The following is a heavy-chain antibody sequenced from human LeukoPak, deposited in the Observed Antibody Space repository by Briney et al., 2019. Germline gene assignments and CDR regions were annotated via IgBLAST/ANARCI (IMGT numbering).Heavy chain of an antibody. V-gene: IGHV1-2*06. J-gene: IGHJ4*02. CDR1: ANTFTGYF. Sequence: ASVKVSCTAPANTFTGYFINWVRQSPGQGPEWMGRINPNSGDTIYAQKFEGRVTMTRDTSISTAYLELTRLTYDDTAVYYCARIKWEVFDLGQGTLVTVSS. D-gene: IGHD1-26*01. CDR2: INPNSGDT. CDR3: ARIKWEVFD.